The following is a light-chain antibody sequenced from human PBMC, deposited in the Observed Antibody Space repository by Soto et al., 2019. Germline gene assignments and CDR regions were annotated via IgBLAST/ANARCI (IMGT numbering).Light chain of an antibody. CDR1: PGISNY. CDR2: VAS. J-gene: IGKJ4*01. CDR3: QQLYSSPPT. V-gene: IGKV1-9*01. Sequence: DIQLTQSPSFLSASVGDRVTITCRASPGISNYLAWYQRKPGKAPHLLIYVASTLQTGVPSRFSGSGSGTVFTLTISSLQPEDFATYYCQQLYSSPPTFGGGTEVEIK.